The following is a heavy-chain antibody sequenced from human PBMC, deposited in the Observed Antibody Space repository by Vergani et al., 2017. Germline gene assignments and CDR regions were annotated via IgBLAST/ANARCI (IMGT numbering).Heavy chain of an antibody. CDR3: TTGLTPTYYYGMDV. CDR2: ISYDGSNK. Sequence: QVQLVESGGGVVQPGRSLRLSCAASGFTFSSYAMHWVRQAPGKGLEWVAVISYDGSNKYYADSVKGRFTISRDNSKNTLYLQMNSLKTEDTAVYYCTTGLTPTYYYGMDVWGQGTTVTVSS. CDR1: GFTFSSYA. V-gene: IGHV3-30*04. J-gene: IGHJ6*02.